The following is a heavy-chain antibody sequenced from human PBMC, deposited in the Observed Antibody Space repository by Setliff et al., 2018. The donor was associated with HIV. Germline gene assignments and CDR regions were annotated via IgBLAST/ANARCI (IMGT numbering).Heavy chain of an antibody. CDR2: MYNSGGT. CDR1: GGSISSYY. D-gene: IGHD4-17*01. CDR3: ARDFITYGDYDQVYYYMDV. J-gene: IGHJ6*03. V-gene: IGHV4-4*07. Sequence: SETLSLTCTVSGGSISSYYWSWIRQPAGKGLEWIGRMYNSGGTDFNPSLKSRVTMSVDTSKSQVSLRLKSVTAADTAVYYCARDFITYGDYDQVYYYMDVWGKGTTVTVSS.